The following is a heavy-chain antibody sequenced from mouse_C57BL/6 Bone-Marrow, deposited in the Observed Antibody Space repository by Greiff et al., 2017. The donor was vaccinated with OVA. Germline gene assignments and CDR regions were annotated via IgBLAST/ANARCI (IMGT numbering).Heavy chain of an antibody. Sequence: VQLQQSGAELARPGASVKMSCKASGYTFNSYTIHWVKQRPGPGLEWIGYIDPTNDYTNYNQKFKGKDTSTAEKSSSTAYMQLSSLTSEDSAVYYCTRGYYFDYWGQGTTLTVSS. CDR2: IDPTNDYT. CDR1: GYTFNSYT. CDR3: TRGYYFDY. V-gene: IGHV1-4*01. J-gene: IGHJ2*01.